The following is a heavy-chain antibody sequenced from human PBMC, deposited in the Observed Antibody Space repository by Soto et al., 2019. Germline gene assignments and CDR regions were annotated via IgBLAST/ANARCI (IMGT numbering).Heavy chain of an antibody. CDR3: ARGQTGTSVANSFDP. CDR2: ISSSGGAM. Sequence: GGSLRLSCVASGFTLSDYTMNWVRQAPGKGLEWVSYISSSGGAMSYADSVKGRFTISRDNAKNSLYLQMNSLKTEDTAVYYCARGQTGTSVANSFDPWGRGTLVTVSS. J-gene: IGHJ5*02. V-gene: IGHV3-48*01. CDR1: GFTLSDYT. D-gene: IGHD1-7*01.